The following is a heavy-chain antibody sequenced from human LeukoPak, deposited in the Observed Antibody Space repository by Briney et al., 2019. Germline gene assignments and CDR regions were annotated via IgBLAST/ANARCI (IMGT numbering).Heavy chain of an antibody. D-gene: IGHD6-19*01. CDR2: IRSSSSYI. V-gene: IGHV3-21*01. CDR3: ARPGVAVAGEFFDY. CDR1: GFTFSSNS. J-gene: IGHJ4*02. Sequence: GGSLRLSCAAPGFTFSSNSMNWVRQAPGKGLEWVSFIRSSSSYIYYADSVKGRFTISRDNSKNSLYLQMSSLRAEDTAVYYCARPGVAVAGEFFDYWGQGTLVTVSS.